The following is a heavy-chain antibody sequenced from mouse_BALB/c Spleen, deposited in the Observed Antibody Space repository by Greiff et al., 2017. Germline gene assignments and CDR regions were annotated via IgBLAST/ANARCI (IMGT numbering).Heavy chain of an antibody. CDR3: ARLGYYGNYGGDYFDY. CDR2: INPYNDGT. D-gene: IGHD2-1*01. J-gene: IGHJ2*01. V-gene: IGHV1-14*01. CDR1: GYTFTSYV. Sequence: EVQLQQSGPELVKPGASVKMSCKASGYTFTSYVMHWVKQKPGQGLEWIGYINPYNDGTKYNEKFKGKATLTSDKSSSTAYMELSSLTSEDSAVYYCARLGYYGNYGGDYFDYWGQGTTLTVSS.